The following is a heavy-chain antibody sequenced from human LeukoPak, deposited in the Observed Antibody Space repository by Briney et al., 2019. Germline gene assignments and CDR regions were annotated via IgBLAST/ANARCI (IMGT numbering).Heavy chain of an antibody. D-gene: IGHD3-22*01. CDR1: GFTFSSYA. CDR2: ISGSGGST. CDR3: AKGARRGGHYYDSSGRLDY. J-gene: IGHJ4*02. Sequence: GGSLRLSCAASGFTFSSYAMSWVRQAPGKGLEWVSAISGSGGSTYYADSVKGRFTISRDNSKNTLYLQMNSLRAEDTAVYYCAKGARRGGHYYDSSGRLDYWGQGTLVTVSS. V-gene: IGHV3-23*01.